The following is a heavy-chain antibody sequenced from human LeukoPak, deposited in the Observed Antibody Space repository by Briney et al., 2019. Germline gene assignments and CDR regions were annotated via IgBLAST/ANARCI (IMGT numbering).Heavy chain of an antibody. J-gene: IGHJ5*02. CDR3: ARDIGYYDFRSGYYYWFDP. CDR1: GGSISSYY. Sequence: SETLSLTCTVSGGSISSYYWSWIRQPAGKGLEWIGRIHTSGSTNYNPSLKSRVTMSVDTSKNQFSLKLSSVTAADTAVYYCARDIGYYDFRSGYYYWFDPWGQGTLVTVSS. V-gene: IGHV4-4*07. D-gene: IGHD3-3*01. CDR2: IHTSGST.